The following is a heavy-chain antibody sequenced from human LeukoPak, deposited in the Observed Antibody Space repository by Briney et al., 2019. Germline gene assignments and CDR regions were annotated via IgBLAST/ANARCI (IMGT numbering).Heavy chain of an antibody. V-gene: IGHV3-30*18. CDR1: GFTFSNYA. CDR2: ISYDGTNK. CDR3: AKGEGGDSGWYGDY. Sequence: PGGSLRLSCAASGFTFSNYAMHWVRQAPGQGLEWVAVISYDGTNKYYADSVKGRFTISRDNSKNTMFLQMNSLRAEDTAVYYCAKGEGGDSGWYGDYWGQGTLVTDSP. D-gene: IGHD6-19*01. J-gene: IGHJ4*02.